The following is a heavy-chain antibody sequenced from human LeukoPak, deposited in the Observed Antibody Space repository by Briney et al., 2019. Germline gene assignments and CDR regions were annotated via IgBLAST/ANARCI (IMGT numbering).Heavy chain of an antibody. CDR1: GGTLSSYG. V-gene: IGHV1-69*13. CDR2: INPSVGTT. D-gene: IGHD3-10*01. J-gene: IGHJ3*02. Sequence: PWASLTLSCTASGGTLSSYGMSWVRQAPGQGLEWMGGINPSVGTTNYAHIFQGRVTTTADESTTTAYMELSSLRSEDTAVYSCARDTSGHYSGSGTYYHTFDNWGQGATVTVAS. CDR3: ARDTSGHYSGSGTYYHTFDN.